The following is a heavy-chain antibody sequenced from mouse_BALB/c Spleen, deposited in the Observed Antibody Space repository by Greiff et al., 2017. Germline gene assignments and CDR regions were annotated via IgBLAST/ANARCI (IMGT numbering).Heavy chain of an antibody. Sequence: QVQLQQSGPSLVQPSQSLSITCTVSGFSLTSYGVHWVRQSPGKGLEWLGVIWRGGSTDYNAAFMSRLSITKDNSKSQVFFKMNSLQADDTAIYYCAKTSYYGNNYYAMDYWGQGTSVTVSS. V-gene: IGHV2-5-1*01. CDR3: AKTSYYGNNYYAMDY. CDR1: GFSLTSYG. D-gene: IGHD2-10*01. CDR2: IWRGGST. J-gene: IGHJ4*01.